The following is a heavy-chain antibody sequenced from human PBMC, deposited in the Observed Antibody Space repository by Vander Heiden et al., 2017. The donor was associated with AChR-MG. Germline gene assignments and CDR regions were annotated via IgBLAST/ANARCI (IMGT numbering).Heavy chain of an antibody. Sequence: QVQLVQSGAEVQKPGSSVKVSCNASGGTFSSYAISWVRQAPGQGLEWMGGIIPILGTANYAQKFQGRVTITADESTSTAYMELSSLRSEDTAVYYCARVVPAAPRYYYYGMDVWGQGTTVTVSS. CDR3: ARVVPAAPRYYYYGMDV. CDR2: IIPILGTA. D-gene: IGHD2-2*01. CDR1: GGTFSSYA. J-gene: IGHJ6*02. V-gene: IGHV1-69*01.